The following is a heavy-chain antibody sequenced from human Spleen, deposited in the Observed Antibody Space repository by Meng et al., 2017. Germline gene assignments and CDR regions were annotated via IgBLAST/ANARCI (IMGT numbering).Heavy chain of an antibody. CDR2: IKPKSGDT. V-gene: IGHV1-2*06. CDR3: ARDEDISAAGKLFGDY. Sequence: ASVKVSCKASGYTFPDYYLHWVRRAPGQGLEWMGRIKPKSGDTHYAQKFQGRVTMTGDTSISTAYMELSGLRSDDTAMYYCARDEDISAAGKLFGDYWGQGTLVTVSS. D-gene: IGHD6-25*01. J-gene: IGHJ4*02. CDR1: GYTFPDYY.